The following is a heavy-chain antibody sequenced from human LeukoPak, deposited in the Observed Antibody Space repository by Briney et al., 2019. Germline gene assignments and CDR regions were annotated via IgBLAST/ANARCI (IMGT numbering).Heavy chain of an antibody. CDR2: IYYSGNT. CDR3: ARGEGKPAYLFDY. J-gene: IGHJ4*02. V-gene: IGHV4-39*07. Sequence: PSETLSLTCTVSGGSIASSSNYWVWIRQPPGKGLEWMGNIYYSGNTYYNPSLKSRVTISVDTSKNQFSLNLASVTAADTAVYYCARGEGKPAYLFDYWSQGTLVTVSS. CDR1: GGSIASSSNY. D-gene: IGHD1-26*01.